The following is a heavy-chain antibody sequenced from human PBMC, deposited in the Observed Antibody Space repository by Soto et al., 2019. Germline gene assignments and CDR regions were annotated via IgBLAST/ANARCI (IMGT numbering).Heavy chain of an antibody. J-gene: IGHJ5*02. V-gene: IGHV4-39*01. CDR2: IYYSGST. CDR1: GGSISSSSYY. Sequence: PSETLSLTCIVSGGSISSSSYYWGWIRQPPGKGLEWIGNIYYSGSTYYNPSLKSRVTISVDTSKNQFSLKLSSVTAADTAVFYCARHRARIWFDTWGQGTLVTVSS. CDR3: ARHRARIWFDT. D-gene: IGHD6-6*01.